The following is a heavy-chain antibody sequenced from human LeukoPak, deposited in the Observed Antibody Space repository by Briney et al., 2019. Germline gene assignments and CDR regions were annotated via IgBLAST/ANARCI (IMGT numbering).Heavy chain of an antibody. V-gene: IGHV3-7*01. CDR3: ARESLGYCSSTSCYTNFDY. Sequence: PGGSLRLSCAASGFTFSSYWMSWVRQAPGKGLEWVANIKQDGSEKYYVDSVKGRFTISRDNAKNSLYLQMNSLRAEDTAVYYCARESLGYCSSTSCYTNFDYWGQGTLVTVSS. D-gene: IGHD2-2*02. CDR2: IKQDGSEK. CDR1: GFTFSSYW. J-gene: IGHJ4*02.